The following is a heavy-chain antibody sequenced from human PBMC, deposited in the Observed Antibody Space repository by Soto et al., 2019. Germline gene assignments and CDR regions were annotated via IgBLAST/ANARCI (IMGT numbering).Heavy chain of an antibody. J-gene: IGHJ3*02. V-gene: IGHV4-34*01. Sequence: PSETLSLTCAVYGWSFSGYYWNWIRQPPGKGLEWIGEINHSGSTNYNPSLKSRVTISVDTSKNQFSLKLSSVTAADTAVYYCARGRYCSGGSCYRHAFDIWGQGTMVTVSS. CDR3: ARGRYCSGGSCYRHAFDI. D-gene: IGHD2-15*01. CDR1: GWSFSGYY. CDR2: INHSGST.